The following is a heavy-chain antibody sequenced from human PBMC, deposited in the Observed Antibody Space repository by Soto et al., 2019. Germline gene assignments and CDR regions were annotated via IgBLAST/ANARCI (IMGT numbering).Heavy chain of an antibody. D-gene: IGHD5-12*01. J-gene: IGHJ4*02. CDR1: GFTFSSHE. V-gene: IGHV3-48*03. Sequence: GGSLRLSCAASGFTFSSHEMNWVRQAPGKGLEWVSYISRGGGTKYYADSVQGRFTISRDNAKNSLSLQMNSLRAEDTAVYYCARDDSGWDYWGQGTLVTVSS. CDR3: ARDDSGWDY. CDR2: ISRGGGTK.